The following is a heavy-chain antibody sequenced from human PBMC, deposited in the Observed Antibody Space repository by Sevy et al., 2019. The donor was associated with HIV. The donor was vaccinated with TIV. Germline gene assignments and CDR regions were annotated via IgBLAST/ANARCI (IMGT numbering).Heavy chain of an antibody. J-gene: IGHJ4*01. CDR3: AKFVTRGVAAAIDY. D-gene: IGHD6-13*01. V-gene: IGHV3-23*01. Sequence: GGSLRLSCAASGFTFSSYAMSWVRQAPGKGLEWVSAISGSGGSTYYADSVKGRFTNSRDNSKNTLYLQMNSLRAEDTALYYCAKFVTRGVAAAIDYWGHGPLVTVSS. CDR2: ISGSGGST. CDR1: GFTFSSYA.